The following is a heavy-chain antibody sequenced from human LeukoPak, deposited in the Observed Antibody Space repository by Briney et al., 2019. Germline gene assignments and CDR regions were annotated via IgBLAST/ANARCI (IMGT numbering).Heavy chain of an antibody. D-gene: IGHD2-15*01. CDR1: GYSFTSYW. V-gene: IGHV5-51*01. CDR2: IYPGDSDT. J-gene: IGHJ4*02. Sequence: GESLKISCKGSGYSFTSYWIVWVRQMPGKGLEWMGIIYPGDSDTRYSPSFLGQVTISADKSISTAYLQWSSLKASDTAMYYCARRYCSGGSCLYYFDYWGQGTLVTVSS. CDR3: ARRYCSGGSCLYYFDY.